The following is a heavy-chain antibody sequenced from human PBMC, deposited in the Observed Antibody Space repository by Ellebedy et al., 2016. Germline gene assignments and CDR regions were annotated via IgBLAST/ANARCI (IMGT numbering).Heavy chain of an antibody. V-gene: IGHV1-3*01. CDR1: GYTFTSYA. D-gene: IGHD6-19*01. J-gene: IGHJ4*02. CDR2: INAGNGNT. Sequence: ASVKVSCKASGYTFTSYAMHWVRQAPGQRLEWMGWINAGNGNTKYSQKLQGRVTMTTDTSTSTAYMELRSLRSDDTAVYYCARVCSSGWYSSCGIDYWGQGTLVTVSS. CDR3: ARVCSSGWYSSCGIDY.